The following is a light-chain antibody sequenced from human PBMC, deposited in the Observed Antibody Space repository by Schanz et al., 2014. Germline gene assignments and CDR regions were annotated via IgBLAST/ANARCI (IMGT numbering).Light chain of an antibody. CDR1: QTVSNN. J-gene: IGKJ4*02. CDR2: GTA. Sequence: EIVMTQSPATLSVSPGERGTLSCRASQTVSNNLAWYQQKPGQAPRLLIFGTASRATGIPARFSGSGSGTDFTLTISRLEPEDFAVYYCQHYGSSPLTFGGGTKVELK. V-gene: IGKV3-20*01. CDR3: QHYGSSPLT.